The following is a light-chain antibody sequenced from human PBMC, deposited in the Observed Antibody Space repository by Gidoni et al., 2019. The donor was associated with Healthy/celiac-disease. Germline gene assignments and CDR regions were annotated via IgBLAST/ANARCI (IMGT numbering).Light chain of an antibody. CDR1: QSVCSSY. CDR2: GAS. Sequence: EIVLTQSPGTLSLSPGERATLSCRASQSVCSSYLAWYQQKPGQAPRLLIYGASSRCTVIPARFSGSGSGTDFTLTITRLEPEDFAVNHCQQYGTSRTFGQGTKVEIK. V-gene: IGKV3-20*01. J-gene: IGKJ1*01. CDR3: QQYGTSRT.